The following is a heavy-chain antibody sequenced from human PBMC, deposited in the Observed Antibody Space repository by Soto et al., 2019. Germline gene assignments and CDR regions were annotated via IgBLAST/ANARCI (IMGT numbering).Heavy chain of an antibody. J-gene: IGHJ6*02. CDR1: EFTCSNYG. V-gene: IGHV3-33*01. CDR2: IWYDGNNK. CDR3: AGGNKGYYYSMDV. Sequence: GSLRLSCAASEFTCSNYGMHWVRQAPGKGLEWVAVIWYDGNNKYYADSVKGRFTISRDNSKNTLYLQMNSLRAEDTAVYYCAGGNKGYYYSMDVWGQGTTVTVSS.